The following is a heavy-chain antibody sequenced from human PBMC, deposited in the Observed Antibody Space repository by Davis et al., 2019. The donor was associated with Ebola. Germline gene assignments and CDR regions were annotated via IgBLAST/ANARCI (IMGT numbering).Heavy chain of an antibody. CDR2: IYNSGRT. J-gene: IGHJ6*04. D-gene: IGHD3-3*01. CDR3: ARGRLLEWPPTFYGLDV. CDR1: GASISSYY. V-gene: IGHV4-59*01. Sequence: SETLSLTCSVSGASISSYYWSWIRQAPGKGLEWIGFIYNSGRTNHNPSLQSRVTISIDTPNKQISLKLSSVTAADTAVYYCARGRLLEWPPTFYGLDVWGKGTTVTVSS.